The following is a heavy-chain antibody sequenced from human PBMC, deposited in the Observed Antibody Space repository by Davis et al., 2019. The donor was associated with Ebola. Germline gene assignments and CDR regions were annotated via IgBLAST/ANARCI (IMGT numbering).Heavy chain of an antibody. Sequence: GESLKISCAASGFTFSSYAMSWVRQAPGKGLEWVSAISGSGGSTYYADSVKGRFTISRDNSKNTLYVQMNSLRAEDTAVYYCTRRLVGALSHGMDVWGQGTTVTVSS. CDR3: TRRLVGALSHGMDV. J-gene: IGHJ6*02. V-gene: IGHV3-23*01. CDR1: GFTFSSYA. CDR2: ISGSGGST. D-gene: IGHD1-26*01.